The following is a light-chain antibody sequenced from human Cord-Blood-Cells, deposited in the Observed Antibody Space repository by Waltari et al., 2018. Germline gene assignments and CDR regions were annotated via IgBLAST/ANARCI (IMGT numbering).Light chain of an antibody. CDR2: AAS. CDR1: QGMGNY. V-gene: IGKV1-8*01. J-gene: IGKJ4*01. CDR3: QQYYSYLLT. Sequence: IRMTQSTSSLSASTGDRVTITCRARQGMGNYLASYQQKPGKAPKLLFYAASTLQSGDPSRFSGSGSGTDFTLTISCLQSEYFATYYCQQYYSYLLTFGGGTKVEIK.